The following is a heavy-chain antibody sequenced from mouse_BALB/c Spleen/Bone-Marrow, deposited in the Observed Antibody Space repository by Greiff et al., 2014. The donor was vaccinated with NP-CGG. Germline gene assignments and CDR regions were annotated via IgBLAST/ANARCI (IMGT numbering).Heavy chain of an antibody. CDR2: INPFNDGT. V-gene: IGHV1-14*01. CDR1: GYTFTSYI. J-gene: IGHJ3*01. D-gene: IGHD4-1*01. CDR3: ARWDVSTFTY. Sequence: VQLKESGPELVKPGASVKMSCKASGYTFTSYIMQWLKQKPGQGLEWIGYINPFNDGTKYNEKFKGKATLTSDKSSNTAYLELSSLTSEDSAVYYCARWDVSTFTYWGQGTLVTVSA.